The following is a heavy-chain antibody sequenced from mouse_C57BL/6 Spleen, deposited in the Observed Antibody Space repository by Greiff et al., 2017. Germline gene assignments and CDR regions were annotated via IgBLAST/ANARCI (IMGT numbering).Heavy chain of an antibody. J-gene: IGHJ1*03. CDR2: IYPGSGST. Sequence: QVQLKQPGAELVKPGASVKMSCKASGYTFTSYWITWVKQRPGQGLEWIGDIYPGSGSTNYNEKFKSKATLTVDTSSSTAYMQLSSLTSEDSAVYYCARLRRVDWYFDVWGTGTTVTVSS. CDR3: ARLRRVDWYFDV. V-gene: IGHV1-55*01. CDR1: GYTFTSYW. D-gene: IGHD2-12*01.